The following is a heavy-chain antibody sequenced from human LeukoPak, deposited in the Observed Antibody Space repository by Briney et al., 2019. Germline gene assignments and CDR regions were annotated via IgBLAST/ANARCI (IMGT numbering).Heavy chain of an antibody. Sequence: SQTLSLTCTVSGGSISSGSYYWSWIRPPPGKGLEWIGYIYYSGSTNYNPSLKSRVTISVDTSKNQFSLKLSSVTAADTAVYYCARLVYSRSKHQYYYYMDVWGKGTTVTISS. CDR3: ARLVYSRSKHQYYYYMDV. V-gene: IGHV4-61*01. CDR2: IYYSGST. CDR1: GGSISSGSYY. D-gene: IGHD6-13*01. J-gene: IGHJ6*03.